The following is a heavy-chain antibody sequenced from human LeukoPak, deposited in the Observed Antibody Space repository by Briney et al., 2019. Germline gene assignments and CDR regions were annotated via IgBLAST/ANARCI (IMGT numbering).Heavy chain of an antibody. CDR1: GFTFSIYA. D-gene: IGHD1-14*01. Sequence: GRPLRLSCVASGFTFSIYAMSWVRQAPGEGLEWGALISYDGTNKYYADSVKGRFTISRHNSKNTLYLQMTRLRAEDTAVYYGAKHDLPYLTGIFGRDVWGQGSEVSVSS. CDR2: ISYDGTNK. V-gene: IGHV3-30*18. CDR3: AKHDLPYLTGIFGRDV. J-gene: IGHJ6*01.